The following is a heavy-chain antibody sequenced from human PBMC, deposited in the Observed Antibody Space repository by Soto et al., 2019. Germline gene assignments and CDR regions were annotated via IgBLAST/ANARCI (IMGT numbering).Heavy chain of an antibody. D-gene: IGHD3-10*01. CDR1: GGSISSGGYY. J-gene: IGHJ5*02. CDR2: IYYSGST. CDR3: ARHERYYYGSGSGPFDP. V-gene: IGHV4-31*03. Sequence: SETLSLTCTVSGGSISSGGYYWSWIRQHPGKGLEWIGYIYYSGSTYYNPSLKSRVTISVDTSKNQFSLKLSSVTAADTAVYYCARHERYYYGSGSGPFDPWGQGTMVTVYS.